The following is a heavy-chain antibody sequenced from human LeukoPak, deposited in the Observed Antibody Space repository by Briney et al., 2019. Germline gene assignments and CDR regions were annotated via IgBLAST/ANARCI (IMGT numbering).Heavy chain of an antibody. D-gene: IGHD2-15*01. CDR2: ISGSGGST. Sequence: GGSLRLSCAASGFTFSSYAMSWVRQAPGKGLEWVSAISGSGGSTYHADSVKGRFTNSRDNSKNTLYLQMNSLRAEDTAVYYCAKGTLGYCSGGRCYPFDYWGQGTLVTVSS. CDR1: GFTFSSYA. V-gene: IGHV3-23*01. CDR3: AKGTLGYCSGGRCYPFDY. J-gene: IGHJ4*02.